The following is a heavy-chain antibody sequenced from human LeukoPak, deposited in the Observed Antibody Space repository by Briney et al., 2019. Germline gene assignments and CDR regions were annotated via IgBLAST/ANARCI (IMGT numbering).Heavy chain of an antibody. V-gene: IGHV3-23*01. CDR3: AELGITMIGGV. CDR2: ISSSGGST. D-gene: IGHD3-10*02. J-gene: IGHJ6*04. CDR1: GFTFSSYA. Sequence: GGSLRLSCAASGFTFSSYAMSWVRQAPGKGLERVSAISSSGGSTYFADSVKGRFTISRDNSKNTLYLQMSSLRAEDTAVYYCAELGITMIGGVWGKGTTVTISS.